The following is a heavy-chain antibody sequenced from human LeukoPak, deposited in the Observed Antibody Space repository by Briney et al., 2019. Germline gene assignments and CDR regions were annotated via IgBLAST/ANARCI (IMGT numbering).Heavy chain of an antibody. J-gene: IGHJ4*02. D-gene: IGHD4-4*01. CDR3: AREIGYSNYYFDY. Sequence: PSETLSLTCAVYGGSFSGYYWSWIRQPPVKGLEWIGEINHSGSTNYNPSLKSRVTISVDTSKNQFSLKLSSVTAADTAVYYCAREIGYSNYYFDYWGQGTLVTVSS. CDR1: GGSFSGYY. V-gene: IGHV4-34*01. CDR2: INHSGST.